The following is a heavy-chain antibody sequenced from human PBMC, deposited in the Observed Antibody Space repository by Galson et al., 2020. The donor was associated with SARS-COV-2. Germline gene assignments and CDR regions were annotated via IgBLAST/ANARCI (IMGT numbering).Heavy chain of an antibody. Sequence: GGSLRLSCAASGFTFSSYAMSWVRQAPGKGLEWVSAISGSGGSTYYADSVKGRFTISRDNSKNTLYLQMNSLRAEDTAVYYCAKDVTYGSGSFHGYWGQGTLVTVSS. CDR1: GFTFSSYA. CDR2: ISGSGGST. CDR3: AKDVTYGSGSFHGY. D-gene: IGHD3-10*01. V-gene: IGHV3-23*01. J-gene: IGHJ4*02.